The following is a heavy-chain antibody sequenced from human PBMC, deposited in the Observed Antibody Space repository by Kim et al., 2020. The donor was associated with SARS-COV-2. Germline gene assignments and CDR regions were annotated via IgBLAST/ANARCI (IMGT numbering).Heavy chain of an antibody. V-gene: IGHV3-30*03. CDR3: QLSGVSHTYYFYDMDV. CDR1: GLTFSTFG. D-gene: IGHD1-26*01. CDR2: ISYDGTKN. J-gene: IGHJ6*02. Sequence: GGSLRLSCAASGLTFSTFGMHWVRQAPGKGLEWVALISYDGTKNYYADSVKGRFTISRDNSKNTLYLQMNSLRAEDTAVYYCQLSGVSHTYYFYDMDVWGQGTTVTVSS.